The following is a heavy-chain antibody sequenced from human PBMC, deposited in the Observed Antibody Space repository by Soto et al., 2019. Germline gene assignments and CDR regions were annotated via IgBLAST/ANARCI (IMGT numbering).Heavy chain of an antibody. V-gene: IGHV4-59*01. D-gene: IGHD2-8*01. J-gene: IGHJ6*03. CDR3: ARVGGYCTNGVCFGGGDYYYYYMDV. Sequence: SSETLCLTCTVSGGSISSYYWSWIRQPPGKGLEWIGYIYYSGSTNYNPSLKSRVTISVDTSKNQFSLKLSSVTAADTAGYYCARVGGYCTNGVCFGGGDYYYYYMDVWGKGTTVTVSS. CDR1: GGSISSYY. CDR2: IYYSGST.